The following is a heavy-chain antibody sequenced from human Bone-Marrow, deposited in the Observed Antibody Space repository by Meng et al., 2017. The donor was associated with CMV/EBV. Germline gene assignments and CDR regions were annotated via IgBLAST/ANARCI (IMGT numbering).Heavy chain of an antibody. V-gene: IGHV1-8*01. D-gene: IGHD6-13*01. CDR1: GYTFTGYD. J-gene: IGHJ4*02. CDR2: MNPNSGNT. CDR3: AREASAAAGSGGFDY. Sequence: ASVKVSCKTSGYTFTGYDINWVRQAAGQGLEWMGWMNPNSGNTGSAQKFQGRITMTRNTSISTAYMELSSLRSEDTAVYYCAREASAAAGSGGFDYWGQATLVTVSS.